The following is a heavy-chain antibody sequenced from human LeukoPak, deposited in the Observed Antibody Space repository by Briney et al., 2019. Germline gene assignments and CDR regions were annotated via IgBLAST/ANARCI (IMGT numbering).Heavy chain of an antibody. CDR3: ARCAGTPQYYYYYYYMDV. Sequence: RAGGSLRLSCAASGFTFSSYDMHWVRQATGKGLEWVSAIGTAGDTYYPGSVKGRFTISRENAKNSLYLQMNSLRAEDTAVYYCARCAGTPQYYYYYYYMDVWGKGTTVTVSS. CDR1: GFTFSSYD. V-gene: IGHV3-13*01. D-gene: IGHD1/OR15-1a*01. J-gene: IGHJ6*03. CDR2: IGTAGDT.